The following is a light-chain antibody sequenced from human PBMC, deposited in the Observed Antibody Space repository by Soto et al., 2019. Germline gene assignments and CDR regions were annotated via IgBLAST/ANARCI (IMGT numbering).Light chain of an antibody. Sequence: QSVLTQPPSASGSPGHSVTISCTGTSSDVDSYNYVSWYQQHPGKAPKLIINEVSKRPSGVPDRFSGSKSGNTASLTVSGLQAEDEADYYCTSYAGRNNLVFGGGTQLTVL. CDR2: EVS. J-gene: IGLJ2*01. CDR3: TSYAGRNNLV. V-gene: IGLV2-8*01. CDR1: SSDVDSYNY.